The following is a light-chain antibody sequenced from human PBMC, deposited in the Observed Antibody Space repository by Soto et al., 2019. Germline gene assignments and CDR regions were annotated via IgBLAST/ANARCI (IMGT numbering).Light chain of an antibody. Sequence: EVVLTQSPGTLSLSPGERATLSCRASQSVSSNSVVWYQQKRGQAPRLLIYGASNRGTGIPDRFSASGYGTYFTHIISRREPEDFALYYCQRYSSCWDTVGQGTNVEVK. CDR1: QSVSSNS. CDR3: QRYSSCWDT. V-gene: IGKV3-20*01. J-gene: IGKJ2*01. CDR2: GAS.